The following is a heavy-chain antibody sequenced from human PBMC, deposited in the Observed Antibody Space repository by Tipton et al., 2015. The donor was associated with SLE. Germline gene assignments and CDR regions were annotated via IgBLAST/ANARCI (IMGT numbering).Heavy chain of an antibody. J-gene: IGHJ6*03. CDR1: GHSISSGYY. CDR3: ARGFLEWLPPTPYYNYYLDV. CDR2: YYHSGST. D-gene: IGHD3-3*01. Sequence: TLSLTCNVSGHSISSGYYWGWLRQFPGKGLEWIGSYYHSGSTYYNPSLKSRVTISVARNQFSLSLRSVTAADTAVYYCARGFLEWLPPTPYYNYYLDVWGEGATVTVSS. V-gene: IGHV4-38-2*02.